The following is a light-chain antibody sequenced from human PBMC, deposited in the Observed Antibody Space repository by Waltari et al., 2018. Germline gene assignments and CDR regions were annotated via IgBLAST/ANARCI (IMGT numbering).Light chain of an antibody. Sequence: DIVMTQSPDSLAVSLGERATINCKSSQSVLYSPNNKNYLGWYQQKPAQPPQLLIYWASTRESGVPDRFSGSGSGTDFTLTISSLQAEDVAVYYCQQYAASPWTFGQGTKVEVK. CDR1: QSVLYSPNNKNY. V-gene: IGKV4-1*01. CDR2: WAS. J-gene: IGKJ1*01. CDR3: QQYAASPWT.